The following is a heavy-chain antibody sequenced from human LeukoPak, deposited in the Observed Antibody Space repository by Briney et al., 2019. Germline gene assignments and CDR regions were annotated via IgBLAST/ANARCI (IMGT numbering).Heavy chain of an antibody. CDR2: INPNSGAT. Sequence: ASVKVSCKTSGYTFTAYYMHWVRQAPGQGLEWMGWINPNSGATDYAQKFQGRVTMTRDTSISTTYMELSSLRSDDTAVYYCARNSWYEYWGQGTLVTVSS. D-gene: IGHD6-13*01. J-gene: IGHJ4*02. V-gene: IGHV1-2*02. CDR1: GYTFTAYY. CDR3: ARNSWYEY.